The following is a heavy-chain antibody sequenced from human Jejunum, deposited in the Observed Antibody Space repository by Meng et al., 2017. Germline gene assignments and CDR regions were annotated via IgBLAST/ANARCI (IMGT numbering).Heavy chain of an antibody. V-gene: IGHV3-23*01. CDR1: GFTFGGYA. CDR2: ISNDGTRA. D-gene: IGHD5-24*01. J-gene: IGHJ4*02. CDR3: LMGYFFDY. Sequence: EVQVLESGGGLIQPGGSLRLSCAASGFTFGGYAMSWVRQAPGKGLEWVSTISNDGTRAWYADSVKGRFTISRDNSKNTLNVQLNSLRAEDTAVYYCLMGYFFDYWGQGTLVTVSS.